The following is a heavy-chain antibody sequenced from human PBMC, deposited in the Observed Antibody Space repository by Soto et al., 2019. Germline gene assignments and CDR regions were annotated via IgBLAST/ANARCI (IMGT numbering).Heavy chain of an antibody. CDR3: ARRPGYGNAFDS. V-gene: IGHV4-59*08. D-gene: IGHD5-12*01. J-gene: IGHJ4*02. CDR1: GGSMSSYY. CDR2: IYDSGYIHDSGST. Sequence: SETLSLTCTVSGGSMSSYYWNWVRQPPGKGLEWIGYIYDSGYIHDSGSTNYNPSLKSRVTISVDTSKNQFSLKLSSVTAADTAVYYCARRPGYGNAFDSWGQGTLVTVS.